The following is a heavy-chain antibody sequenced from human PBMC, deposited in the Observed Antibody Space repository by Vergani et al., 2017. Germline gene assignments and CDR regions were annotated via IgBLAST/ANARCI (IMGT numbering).Heavy chain of an antibody. J-gene: IGHJ3*02. CDR2: IYYSGST. CDR1: GGSISSYY. Sequence: QVQLQESGPGLVKPSETLSLTCTVSGGSISSYYWSWIRQHPGKGLEWIGYIYYSGSTYYNPSLKSRVTISVDTSKNQFSLKLSSVTAADTAVYYCAYGSGSYSLDAFDIWGQGTMVTVSS. CDR3: AYGSGSYSLDAFDI. D-gene: IGHD3-10*01. V-gene: IGHV4-59*06.